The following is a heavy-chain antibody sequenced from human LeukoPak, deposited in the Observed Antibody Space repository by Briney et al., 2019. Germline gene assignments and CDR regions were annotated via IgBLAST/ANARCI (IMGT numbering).Heavy chain of an antibody. CDR2: IWYVGSNK. D-gene: IGHD3-10*01. J-gene: IGHJ6*03. CDR1: RFTFSSSV. CDR3: AKSTDFYGSGIGYMGV. V-gene: IGHV3-33*06. Sequence: GGSLRLSSAESRFTFSSSVMHCGRQAPRKGLEWAAVIWYVGSNKYYADSATGRFTISRDNYKNTLYLQMNSLRAEDTAVYYCAKSTDFYGSGIGYMGVWGKRTTVTVSS.